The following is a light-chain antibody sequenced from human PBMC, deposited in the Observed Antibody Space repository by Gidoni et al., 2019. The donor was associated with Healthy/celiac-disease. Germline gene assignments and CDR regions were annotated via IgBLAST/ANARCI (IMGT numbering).Light chain of an antibody. V-gene: IGKV1-39*01. CDR1: QSISSY. J-gene: IGKJ2*01. CDR3: QQSDSTPQT. Sequence: DIQMTQSPSSLSASVGDRVTIPCRASQSISSYLNWYQQKPGKAPKRRIYAASSLQSGGPSRFSGRGAGTDFTRTSSSLQPEDLATYYGQQSDSTPQTFGQGTKRESK. CDR2: AAS.